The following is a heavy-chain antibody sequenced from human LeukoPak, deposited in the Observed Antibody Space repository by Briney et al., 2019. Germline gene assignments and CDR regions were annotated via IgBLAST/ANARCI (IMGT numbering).Heavy chain of an antibody. J-gene: IGHJ6*03. CDR3: ARGPVVVPAAILGQLRGNYYYYYMDV. CDR2: INPNSGGT. D-gene: IGHD2-2*01. CDR1: GYTFTNDG. Sequence: ASVKVSCKTSGYTFTNDGISWVRQAPGQGLEWMGWINPNSGGTNYAQKFQGRVTMTRDTSTSAAYMELSRLRSDDTAVYYCARGPVVVPAAILGQLRGNYYYYYMDVWGKGTTVTISS. V-gene: IGHV1-2*02.